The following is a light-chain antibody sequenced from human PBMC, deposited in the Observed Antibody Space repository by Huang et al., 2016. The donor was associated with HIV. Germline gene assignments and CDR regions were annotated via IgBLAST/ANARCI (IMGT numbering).Light chain of an antibody. CDR2: GAS. CDR3: QQYHNWPYT. J-gene: IGKJ2*01. Sequence: EIIMTQSPATLSLSPGEGACLSCRANQSVATNLAWYLHRPGQSPRILIFGASTRASGLPGRFSGSGSGTQFTLTVSGLQSEDFAVYYCQQYHNWPYTFGQGTKLEI. CDR1: QSVATN. V-gene: IGKV3-15*01.